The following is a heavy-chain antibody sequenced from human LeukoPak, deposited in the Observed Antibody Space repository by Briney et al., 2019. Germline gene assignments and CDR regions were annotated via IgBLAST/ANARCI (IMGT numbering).Heavy chain of an antibody. J-gene: IGHJ4*02. D-gene: IGHD6-19*01. CDR3: ARDVSSSGSYFDY. CDR2: IYYSGTT. Sequence: SETLSLTCAVYGGSFSGYYWSWIRQSPGKGLEWIGYIYYSGTTNYNPSLKSRVTISLDTSKNQFSLKLSSVTAADTAVYYCARDVSSSGSYFDYWGQGTLVTVSS. V-gene: IGHV4-59*01. CDR1: GGSFSGYY.